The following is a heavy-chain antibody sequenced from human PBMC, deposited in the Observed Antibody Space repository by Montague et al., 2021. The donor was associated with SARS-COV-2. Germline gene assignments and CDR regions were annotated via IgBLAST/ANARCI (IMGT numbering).Heavy chain of an antibody. Sequence: SETLSLTCTVSGGSICSYYWSWIRQPPGKGLEWIGYIYYSGSTNYNPSLTSRVTISVDTSRNQFSLKLSSVTAADTAVYYCARVFPRWLQFDPYFDYWGQGTLVTVSS. CDR2: IYYSGST. J-gene: IGHJ4*02. CDR1: GGSICSYY. D-gene: IGHD5-24*01. V-gene: IGHV4-59*01. CDR3: ARVFPRWLQFDPYFDY.